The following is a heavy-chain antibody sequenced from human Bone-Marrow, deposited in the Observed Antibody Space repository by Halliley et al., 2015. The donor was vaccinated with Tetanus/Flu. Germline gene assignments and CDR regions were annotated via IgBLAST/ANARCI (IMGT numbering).Heavy chain of an antibody. CDR3: AGRRGYYYDNSGYYYGL. J-gene: IGHJ4*02. CDR1: GASISSSHW. V-gene: IGHV4-4*02. D-gene: IGHD3-22*01. Sequence: TLSLTCAVSGASISSSHWWSWVRQPPGKGLEWFGEIYHSGNTNYNPSLKSRVTISGDNSKNQFSRRLRSVTAADTAIYYCAGRRGYYYDNSGYYYGLWGQGTLVPVSS. CDR2: IYHSGNT.